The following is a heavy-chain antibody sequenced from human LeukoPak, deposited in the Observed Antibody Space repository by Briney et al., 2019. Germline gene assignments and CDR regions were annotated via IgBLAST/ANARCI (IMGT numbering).Heavy chain of an antibody. D-gene: IGHD3-16*01. J-gene: IGHJ4*02. CDR2: IYYSGST. V-gene: IGHV4-59*01. CDR1: GDSISSYY. CDR3: AREGGGFDY. Sequence: PSETLSLTYTVSGDSISSYYWSWIRQPPGKGLEWIGYIYYSGSTNYNPSLKSRVTISVDTSKNQFSLKLSSVTAADTAVYYCAREGGGFDYWGQGTLVTVSS.